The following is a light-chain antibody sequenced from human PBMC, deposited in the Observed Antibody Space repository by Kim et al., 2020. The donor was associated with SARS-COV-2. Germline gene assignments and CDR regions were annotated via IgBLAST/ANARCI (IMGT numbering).Light chain of an antibody. CDR3: QQRNSWPPAVT. Sequence: PGELATLSCRASQCIDTYLAWYQQRPGQAPRLLVYDASNRATGVPDRFSGSGSGTDFTLTISSLEPEDFSTYFCQQRNSWPPAVTFGGGTKVVIK. J-gene: IGKJ4*01. V-gene: IGKV3-11*01. CDR2: DAS. CDR1: QCIDTY.